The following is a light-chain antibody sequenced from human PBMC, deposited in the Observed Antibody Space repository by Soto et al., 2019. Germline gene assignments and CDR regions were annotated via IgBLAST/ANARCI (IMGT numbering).Light chain of an antibody. CDR2: KVS. CDR3: MQGTYWPT. V-gene: IGKV2-30*01. CDR1: QSLVNSDGDTY. J-gene: IGKJ2*01. Sequence: DVLMTQSPLSLPVTLGQPASISCTCSQSLVNSDGDTYLSWYQQRPGKSPRRLIYKVSNRDSGVTARCSGSASGIDFTLKISRVEAEDVGVYYCMQGTYWPTFGQGTKLEIK.